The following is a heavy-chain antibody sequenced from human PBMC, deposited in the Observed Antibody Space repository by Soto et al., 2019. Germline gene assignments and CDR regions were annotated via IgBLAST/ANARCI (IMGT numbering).Heavy chain of an antibody. CDR3: ATLSGDYVWGSYRYQHGALDI. D-gene: IGHD3-16*02. J-gene: IGHJ3*02. CDR1: GYSFTSYW. CDR2: IYPGDSDT. V-gene: IGHV5-51*01. Sequence: LGESLKISCKGSGYSFTSYWIGWARQMPGKGLEWMGIIYPGDSDTRYSPSFQGQVTISADKSISTAYLQWSSLKASDTAMYYCATLSGDYVWGSYRYQHGALDIWGQGTMVTVSS.